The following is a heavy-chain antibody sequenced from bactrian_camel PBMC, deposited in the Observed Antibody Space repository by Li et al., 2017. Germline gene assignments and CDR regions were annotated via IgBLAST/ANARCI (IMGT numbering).Heavy chain of an antibody. J-gene: IGHJ6*01. D-gene: IGHD6*01. CDR3: AAGRYCTVASVRNADFAY. V-gene: IGHV3S53*01. CDR1: GSTTKTYC. CDR2: FRTDGTT. Sequence: QLVESGGGSVETGGSLKLSCAYSGSTTKTYCMAWFRQAPGKGHEGVAVFRTDGTTKYADSVVGRFLISKDSAKNTLYLQMGSLRPEDTAVYYCAAGRYCTVASVRNADFAYWGQGTQVTVS.